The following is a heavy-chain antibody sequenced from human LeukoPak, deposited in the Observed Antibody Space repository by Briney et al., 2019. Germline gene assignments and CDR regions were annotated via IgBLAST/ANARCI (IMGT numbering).Heavy chain of an antibody. Sequence: GASVKVSCKASGGTFISYGFSWVRQAPGQGLEWMGRIVPIVGIARYTQKFQGRVTISADKSTSTAYMELNSLRSEDTAVYYCASGLGFCGGSDCSNLEKDYYYGLNVWGQGTTVTVSS. CDR2: IVPIVGIA. D-gene: IGHD2-15*01. J-gene: IGHJ6*02. V-gene: IGHV1-69*04. CDR1: GGTFISYG. CDR3: ASGLGFCGGSDCSNLEKDYYYGLNV.